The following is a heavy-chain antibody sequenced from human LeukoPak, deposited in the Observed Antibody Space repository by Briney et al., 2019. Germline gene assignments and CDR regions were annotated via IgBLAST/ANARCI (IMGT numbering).Heavy chain of an antibody. V-gene: IGHV4-59*01. CDR1: GGSISSYY. CDR3: ARDLRRAAAGQTELVDWFDP. CDR2: IYYSGST. Sequence: SETLSLTCTVSGGSISSYYWSWIRQPPGKGLEWIGYIYYSGSTNYNPSLKSRVTISVDTSKNQFSLKLSSVTAADTAVYYCARDLRRAAAGQTELVDWFDPWGQGTLVTVSS. D-gene: IGHD6-13*01. J-gene: IGHJ5*02.